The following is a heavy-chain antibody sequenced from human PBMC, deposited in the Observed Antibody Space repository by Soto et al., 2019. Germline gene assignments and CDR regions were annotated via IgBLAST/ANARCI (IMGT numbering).Heavy chain of an antibody. CDR3: VRDSHGDY. CDR1: GSTTIKYG. V-gene: IGHV3-74*01. J-gene: IGHJ4*02. Sequence: EVQLVESGGGLVQPGGSLRISCAASGSTTIKYGIPWAAKAPGKGLVWVSRIDGDVGTDGPTIDYADSVRGRFTISRDNAKNTLYLQMNSLRAEDTGVYYCVRDSHGDYWAQGTLVTVSS. CDR2: IDGDVGTDGPTI.